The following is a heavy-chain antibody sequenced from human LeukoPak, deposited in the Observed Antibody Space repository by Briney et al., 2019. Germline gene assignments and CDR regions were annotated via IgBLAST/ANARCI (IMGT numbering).Heavy chain of an antibody. Sequence: GGSLRLSCAASGFTFSSYAMSWVRQAPGKGLEWLSYISGDSRTIYYPDSVKGRFTISRDNAKNSLYLQLISLRAEDTAVYYCARDRHSSVDYWGQGALVTVSS. D-gene: IGHD3-22*01. CDR3: ARDRHSSVDY. CDR2: ISGDSRTI. V-gene: IGHV3-48*01. CDR1: GFTFSSYA. J-gene: IGHJ4*02.